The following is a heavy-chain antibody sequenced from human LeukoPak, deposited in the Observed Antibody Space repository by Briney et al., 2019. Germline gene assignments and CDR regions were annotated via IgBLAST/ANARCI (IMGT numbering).Heavy chain of an antibody. J-gene: IGHJ4*02. CDR3: ARDLYGSGIGDY. CDR2: VYSSGST. D-gene: IGHD3-10*01. V-gene: IGHV4-59*11. Sequence: SETLSLTCTVSGGSISSHYWSWIRQSPGKGLEWIGNVYSSGSTNYNPSLWSRVTISVDTSKNHFSLKLISATAADTAVYYCARDLYGSGIGDYWGQGTLVTVSS. CDR1: GGSISSHY.